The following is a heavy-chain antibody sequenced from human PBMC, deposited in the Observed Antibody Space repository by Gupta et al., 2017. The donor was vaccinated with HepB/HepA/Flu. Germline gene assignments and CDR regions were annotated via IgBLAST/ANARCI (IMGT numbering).Heavy chain of an antibody. CDR2: ISGSGSGT. D-gene: IGHD3-10*01. V-gene: IGHV3-23*01. J-gene: IGHJ4*02. Sequence: EVQLLESGGGLVQPGGSLRLSCAASGFTFSSYAMTWVRQAPGKGLEWVSTISGSGSGTYYADSVKGRFTISRDNSKDTLYLQMNTLRAEDRAVYYCARDTLGGYWGQGTLVTVSS. CDR1: GFTFSSYA. CDR3: ARDTLGGY.